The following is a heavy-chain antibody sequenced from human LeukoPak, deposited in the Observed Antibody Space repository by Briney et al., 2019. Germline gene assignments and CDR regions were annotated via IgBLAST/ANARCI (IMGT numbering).Heavy chain of an antibody. J-gene: IGHJ4*02. CDR2: ISYDGSNK. CDR1: GFTFSSYG. D-gene: IGHD2-2*01. V-gene: IGHV3-30*18. CDR3: AKDREYQLLYYFDY. Sequence: GGSLRLSCAASGFTFSSYGMHWVRQAPGKGLEWVAVISYDGSNKYYADSAKGRFTISRDNSKNTLYLQMSSLRAEDTAVYYCAKDREYQLLYYFDYWGQGTLVTVSS.